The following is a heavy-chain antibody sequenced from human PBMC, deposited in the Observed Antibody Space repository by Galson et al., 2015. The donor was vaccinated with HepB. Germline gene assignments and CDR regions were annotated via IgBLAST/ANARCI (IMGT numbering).Heavy chain of an antibody. CDR2: MNQDRSAT. CDR3: AREPGADV. D-gene: IGHD1-26*01. V-gene: IGHV3-7*03. CDR1: GYIFRRYW. J-gene: IGHJ6*02. Sequence: SLRLSCAGSGYIFRRYWMSWVRQAPGKGLEWVANMNQDRSATNYVDSVKGRFTISRDNTKNLLYLQMNNLRVDDTAVYYCAREPGADVWGQGTTVIVSS.